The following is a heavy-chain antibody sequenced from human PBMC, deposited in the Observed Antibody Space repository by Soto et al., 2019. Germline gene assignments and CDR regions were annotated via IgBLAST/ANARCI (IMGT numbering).Heavy chain of an antibody. CDR3: AKDLGHGGRGAFDI. CDR1: GFIFSRYS. V-gene: IGHV3-21*01. J-gene: IGHJ3*02. D-gene: IGHD7-27*01. CDR2: IGTSGSYI. Sequence: GGSLRLSCAVSGFIFSRYSMNWVRQAPGKGLEWVSSIGTSGSYIYDTDSVKGRFTISRDNTKDSLYLQMNSLRAEDTAIYYCAKDLGHGGRGAFDIWGQGTMVTVSS.